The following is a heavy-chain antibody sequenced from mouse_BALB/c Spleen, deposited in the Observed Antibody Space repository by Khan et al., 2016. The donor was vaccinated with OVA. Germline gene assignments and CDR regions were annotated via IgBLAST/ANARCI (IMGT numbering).Heavy chain of an antibody. CDR1: GFTIKDNY. V-gene: IGHV14-3*02. Sequence: VQLQQSGAELVKPGASVKLSCSVSGFTIKDNYIHWMKQRPEQGLVWIGRIDPPNDDSKYGPKFQAKATLTADTSSNTAFLQLSSLTSEDTAVYYCASLYGNHFAFWGQGTLLSVSS. J-gene: IGHJ3*01. D-gene: IGHD2-1*01. CDR2: IDPPNDDS. CDR3: ASLYGNHFAF.